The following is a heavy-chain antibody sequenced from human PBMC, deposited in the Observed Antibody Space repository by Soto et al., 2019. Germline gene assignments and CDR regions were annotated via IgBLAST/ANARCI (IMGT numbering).Heavy chain of an antibody. CDR2: IYPGDPDT. Sequence: PGESLKISCKTSGYTFTNSWIGWVRQRPGEGLEWMGMIYPGDPDTRYSPSFQGHVTVSADKSTGTAYLQWSSLRASDTAMYYCASEEAFGNEPEFASWGQGTLVPVSS. CDR1: GYTFTNSW. J-gene: IGHJ4*02. V-gene: IGHV5-51*01. D-gene: IGHD3-16*01. CDR3: ASEEAFGNEPEFAS.